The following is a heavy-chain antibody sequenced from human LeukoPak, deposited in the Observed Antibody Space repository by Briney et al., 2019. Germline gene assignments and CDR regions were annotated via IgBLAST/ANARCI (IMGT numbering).Heavy chain of an antibody. CDR3: ARSRRPSTMVRGVIYDY. V-gene: IGHV4-39*07. CDR1: GGSISSSSYY. CDR2: IYYSGST. J-gene: IGHJ4*02. D-gene: IGHD3-10*01. Sequence: SETLSLTCTVSGGSISSSSYYWGWIRQPPGKRLEWIGSIYYSGSTYYNPSLKSRVTISVDTSKNQFSLKLSSVTAADTAVYYCARSRRPSTMVRGVIYDYWGQGTLVTVSS.